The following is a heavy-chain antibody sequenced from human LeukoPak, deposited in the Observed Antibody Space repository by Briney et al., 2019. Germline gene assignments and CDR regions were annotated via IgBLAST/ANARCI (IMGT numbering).Heavy chain of an antibody. J-gene: IGHJ4*02. D-gene: IGHD5-12*01. V-gene: IGHV1-18*01. CDR1: GYTFTSYG. CDR3: ARDNVHSGYDYVPREFDY. Sequence: ASVKVSCKASGYTFTSYGISWVRQAPGQGLEWMGWISAYNGNTNYAQKLQGRVTMTTDTSTSTAYMELRSLRSDDTAVYYCARDNVHSGYDYVPREFDYWGQGTLVTVSP. CDR2: ISAYNGNT.